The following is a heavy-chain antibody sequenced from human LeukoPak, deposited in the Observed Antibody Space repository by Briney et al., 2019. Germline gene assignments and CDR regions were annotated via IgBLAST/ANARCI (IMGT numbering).Heavy chain of an antibody. D-gene: IGHD5-18*01. CDR3: ASAGYSFGAFFD. Sequence: GGTLRLSCAASGFTFSSYGMSWVRQAPGKGLEWVSAISGSGGSTYYADSVKGRFTISRDNSKNTLYLQMSSLRAEDTAVYYCASAGYSFGAFFDWGQGTLVTVSS. V-gene: IGHV3-23*01. J-gene: IGHJ4*02. CDR2: ISGSGGST. CDR1: GFTFSSYG.